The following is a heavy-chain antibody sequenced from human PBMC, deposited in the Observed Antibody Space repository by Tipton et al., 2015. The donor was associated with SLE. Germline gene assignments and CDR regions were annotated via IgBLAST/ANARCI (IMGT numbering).Heavy chain of an antibody. V-gene: IGHV4-59*12. CDR2: IYYTGST. J-gene: IGHJ6*03. CDR1: TDSITNYY. Sequence: TLSLTCTVSTDSITNYYWSWIRQPPGQGVEWIGYIYYTGSTKYNPSLKSRVTISIDTSKNQFSLKLSSVTAADTAVYYCAREPVYYYYYMDVWGKGTTVTVSS. CDR3: AREPVYYYYYMDV.